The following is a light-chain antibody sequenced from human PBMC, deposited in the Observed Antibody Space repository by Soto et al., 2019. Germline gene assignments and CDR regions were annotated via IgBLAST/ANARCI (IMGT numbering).Light chain of an antibody. CDR3: QQRSNWPRWT. CDR1: QSVSSY. CDR2: DAS. V-gene: IGKV3-11*01. Sequence: EIVLTQSPATLSLSPGERATLSCRASQSVSSYLAWYQQKPGQAPRLLIYDASNRATGIPARFSGSGSGTDFTLTISSLEPEDFAVYYWQQRSNWPRWTFGQGTNVELK. J-gene: IGKJ1*01.